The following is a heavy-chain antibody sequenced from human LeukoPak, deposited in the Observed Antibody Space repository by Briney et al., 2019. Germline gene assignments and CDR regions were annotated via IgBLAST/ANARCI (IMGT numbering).Heavy chain of an antibody. CDR2: IYHSGST. J-gene: IGHJ6*02. CDR3: ARYDFWSGYGMDV. V-gene: IGHV4-4*02. D-gene: IGHD3-3*01. CDR1: GGSISSSNW. Sequence: SETLSLTCAVSGGSISSSNWWSWVRQPPGKGLEWIGEIYHSGSTNYNPSLKSRVTISVDKSKNQFSLKLSSVTAADTAVYYCARYDFWSGYGMDVWGQRTTVTVSS.